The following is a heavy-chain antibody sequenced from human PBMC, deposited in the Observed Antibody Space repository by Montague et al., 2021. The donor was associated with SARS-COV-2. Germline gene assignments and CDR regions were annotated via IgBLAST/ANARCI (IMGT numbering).Heavy chain of an antibody. CDR3: ARGRQHINMVVVVVTDSEYYFDF. Sequence: SETLSLTCAVYDGSFSDYSWTWIRQPPGKELEWIGEINHRGSTNYNPSLKSRVTISVDTSKNQFSLKMTSVTAADTAVYYCARGRQHINMVVVVVTDSEYYFDFWGQGIPVAVSS. V-gene: IGHV4-34*01. CDR1: DGSFSDYS. J-gene: IGHJ4*02. D-gene: IGHD3-22*01. CDR2: INHRGST.